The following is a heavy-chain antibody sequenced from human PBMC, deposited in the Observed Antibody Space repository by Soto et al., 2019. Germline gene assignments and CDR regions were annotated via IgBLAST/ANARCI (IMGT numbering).Heavy chain of an antibody. D-gene: IGHD6-19*01. CDR1: GYAFTDYY. Sequence: ASVKVSCKASGYAFTDYYMHWVRQAPGQGLEWMGWINSKSGGTNLAQRFQGRVTMTRDTSISTTHLEVSSLRTEDTAVYYCARDRGAVASYYFANWGQGTPVTVSS. J-gene: IGHJ4*02. CDR2: INSKSGGT. CDR3: ARDRGAVASYYFAN. V-gene: IGHV1-2*02.